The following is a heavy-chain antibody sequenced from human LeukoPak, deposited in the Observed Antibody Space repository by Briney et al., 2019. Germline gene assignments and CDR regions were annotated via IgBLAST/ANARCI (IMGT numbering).Heavy chain of an antibody. CDR1: GYGFTIYW. CDR3: ARLGQWELHQGDY. D-gene: IGHD1-26*01. J-gene: IGHJ4*02. V-gene: IGHV5-51*01. Sequence: GESLKISCMCSGYGFTIYWIGWVGQMTGKGLEWMGIIYPGDSGTRYSPSFQGQVTISADKSISIAYLQWSSLKASDSAMYYCARLGQWELHQGDYWGQGTLVTVSS. CDR2: IYPGDSGT.